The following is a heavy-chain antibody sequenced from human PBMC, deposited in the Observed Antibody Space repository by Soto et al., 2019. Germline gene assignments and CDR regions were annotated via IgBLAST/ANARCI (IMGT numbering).Heavy chain of an antibody. D-gene: IGHD3-22*01. CDR2: ISAGGGCT. Sequence: GSLSLACAGSGFTLTRSAVVWVRQAPGKGLEWVSGISAGGGCTYYADSVKGRFTISRDVAKNTVYLQMNGLRVEDTAVYYCATDGSKWMHTFDYFGHGALIALYS. V-gene: IGHV3-23*01. CDR1: GFTLTRSA. CDR3: ATDGSKWMHTFDY. J-gene: IGHJ4*01.